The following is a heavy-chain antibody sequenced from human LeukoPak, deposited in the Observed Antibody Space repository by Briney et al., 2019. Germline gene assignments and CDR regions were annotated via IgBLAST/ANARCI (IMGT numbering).Heavy chain of an antibody. D-gene: IGHD3-16*01. CDR3: ASTYMRGTSVRGVDY. V-gene: IGHV3-74*01. CDR1: GFTFSSYW. J-gene: IGHJ4*02. Sequence: GGPLRLSCAASGFTFSSYWMHWVRQAPGKGLVWVSRINSDGSSTSYADSVKGRFTISRDNAKNTLYLQMNSLRAEDTAVYYCASTYMRGTSVRGVDYWGQGTLVTVSS. CDR2: INSDGSST.